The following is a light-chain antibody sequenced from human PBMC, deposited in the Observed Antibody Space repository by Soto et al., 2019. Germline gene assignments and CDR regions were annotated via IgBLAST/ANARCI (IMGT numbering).Light chain of an antibody. CDR3: QQYGRSLWT. J-gene: IGKJ1*01. CDR1: QSVSSNK. CDR2: AAS. V-gene: IGKV3-20*01. Sequence: ETVLTQSPATVSLSPGDRATLPCRASQSVSSNKLAWYQQKPGQAPRLLIYAASSRATGIPARFSGSGSGTDFTLTISRLEPEDFAVYYCQQYGRSLWTFGQGTKVDIK.